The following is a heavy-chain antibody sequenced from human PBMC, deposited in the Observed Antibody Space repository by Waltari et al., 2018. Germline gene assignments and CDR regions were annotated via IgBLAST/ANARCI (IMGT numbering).Heavy chain of an antibody. CDR3: TREVDGQLVPLDY. CDR2: ISSSSSYI. Sequence: EVQLVESGGGLVKPGGSLRLSCAASGFTFSSYSMNWVRQAPGKGLEWVSSISSSSSYIYYADSVKGRFTISRDNAKNSLYLQMNSLRAEDTAVYYCTREVDGQLVPLDYWGQGTLVTVSS. J-gene: IGHJ4*02. CDR1: GFTFSSYS. V-gene: IGHV3-21*01. D-gene: IGHD6-6*01.